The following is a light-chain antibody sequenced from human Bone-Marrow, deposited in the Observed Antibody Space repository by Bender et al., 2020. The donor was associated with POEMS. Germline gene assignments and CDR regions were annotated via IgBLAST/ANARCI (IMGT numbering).Light chain of an antibody. CDR3: QSADSNGVAV. Sequence: SSELTQPPSVSVSPGQTARITCSADTLPNHYAYWYQQRRGQAPVLLIFIDNKRSSGIPERFSGSSSGTTVTLTIRGAQAEDEADYFCQSADSNGVAVFGGGTRLTVL. CDR1: TLPNHY. V-gene: IGLV3-25*03. CDR2: IDN. J-gene: IGLJ3*02.